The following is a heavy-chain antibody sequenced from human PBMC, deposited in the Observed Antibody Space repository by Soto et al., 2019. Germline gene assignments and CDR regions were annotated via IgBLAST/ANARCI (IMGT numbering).Heavy chain of an antibody. J-gene: IGHJ4*02. D-gene: IGHD3-22*01. V-gene: IGHV4-30-4*01. CDR3: ARAVKTASLHPLSYYNGSSAQYYFDY. CDR1: GGSISSGDYY. Sequence: QVQLQESGPGLVKPSQTLSLTCTVSGGSISSGDYYWSWIRQPPGKGLEWIGYIYYSGSTYYNPSLKSPVTIAVDTSKNQFFLKLGSVTAADPAVYYWARAVKTASLHPLSYYNGSSAQYYFDYWGQGTLVTVSS. CDR2: IYYSGST.